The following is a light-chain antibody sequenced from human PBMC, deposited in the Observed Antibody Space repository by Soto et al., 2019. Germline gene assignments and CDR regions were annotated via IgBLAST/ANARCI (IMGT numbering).Light chain of an antibody. CDR2: EVS. V-gene: IGLV2-14*01. J-gene: IGLJ3*02. CDR3: SSYTSSSPLV. Sequence: QSALTQPASVSGSPGQSITISCTGTSSDVGGYNYDSWYQQHPGKAPKLMIYEVSNRPSGVSHRFSGSKSGNTASLTISGLHPDYEADYYFSSYTSSSPLVFGGGTKLTVL. CDR1: SSDVGGYNY.